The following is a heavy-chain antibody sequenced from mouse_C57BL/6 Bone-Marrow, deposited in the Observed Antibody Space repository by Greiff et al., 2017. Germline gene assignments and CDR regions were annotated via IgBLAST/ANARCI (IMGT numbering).Heavy chain of an antibody. CDR1: EYEFPSHD. CDR2: INSDGGST. Sequence: EVMLVESGGGLVQPGESLKLSCESNEYEFPSHDMSWVRKTPEKRLELVAAINSDGGSTYYPDTMEGRFIISRDNTKKTLYLQMSSLRSEDTALYYCARHGHYYGSREDAMDYWGQGTSVTVSS. CDR3: ARHGHYYGSREDAMDY. D-gene: IGHD1-1*01. J-gene: IGHJ4*01. V-gene: IGHV5-2*01.